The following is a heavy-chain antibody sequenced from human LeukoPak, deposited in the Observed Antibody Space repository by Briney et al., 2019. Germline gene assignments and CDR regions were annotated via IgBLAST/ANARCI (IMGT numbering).Heavy chain of an antibody. CDR1: GFIYSHYG. V-gene: IGHV3-33*01. J-gene: IGHJ4*01. Sequence: GVPLRLSCAASGFIYSHYGMHWVRQAPGKGLEWVAVIWSDGSNRFYAGSVKGRFTISRDNSQRTLFLQMNSLRVDDTAMYYCVRDAQRGFDYSNSLKYWGHGTLVTVSS. CDR2: IWSDGSNR. D-gene: IGHD4-11*01. CDR3: VRDAQRGFDYSNSLKY.